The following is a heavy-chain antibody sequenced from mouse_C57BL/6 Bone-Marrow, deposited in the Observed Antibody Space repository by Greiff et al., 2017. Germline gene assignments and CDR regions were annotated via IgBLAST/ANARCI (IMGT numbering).Heavy chain of an antibody. Sequence: VQLQQPGAELVMPGASVKLSCKASGYTFTSYWMHWVKQRPGQGLELIGEIDPSDSYTNYNQKFKGKSTLTVDKSSSTAYMQLSSLTSEDSAVYYCARDYADAVDYWGQGTAVTVSA. CDR3: ARDYADAVDY. J-gene: IGHJ4*01. D-gene: IGHD1-1*01. CDR2: IDPSDSYT. CDR1: GYTFTSYW. V-gene: IGHV1-69*01.